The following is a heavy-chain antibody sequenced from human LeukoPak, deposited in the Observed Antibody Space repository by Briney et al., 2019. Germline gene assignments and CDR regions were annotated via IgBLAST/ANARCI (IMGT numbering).Heavy chain of an antibody. CDR1: GGSISSGNYY. CDR3: ARDGPYGTVTTLDL. J-gene: IGHJ2*01. CDR2: IYYSGST. V-gene: IGHV4-39*07. D-gene: IGHD4-17*01. Sequence: SETLSLTCNVSGGSISSGNYYWGWIRQPPGKGLEWIGSIYYSGSTYYNPSLKSRVTISVDTSKNQFSLKLSSVTAADTAVYYCARDGPYGTVTTLDLWGRGTLVTVSS.